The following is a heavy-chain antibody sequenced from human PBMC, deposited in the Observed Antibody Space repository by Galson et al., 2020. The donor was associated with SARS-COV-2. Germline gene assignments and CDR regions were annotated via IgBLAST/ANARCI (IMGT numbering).Heavy chain of an antibody. J-gene: IGHJ6*03. CDR2: ISSASSAR. CDR3: ARDECRGCTCYSEFHYYMDV. CDR1: GFTFSLYE. Sequence: GESLKISCVASGFTFSLYEMNWVRQAPGKGPEWVSYISSASSARYYADSVKDRFIISRDNAKNSLYLQMNSLRAEDTAVYYCARDECRGCTCYSEFHYYMDVWGEGTTVTVSS. V-gene: IGHV3-48*03. D-gene: IGHD2-15*01.